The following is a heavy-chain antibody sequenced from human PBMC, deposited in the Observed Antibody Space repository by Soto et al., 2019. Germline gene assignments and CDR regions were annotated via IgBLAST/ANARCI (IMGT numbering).Heavy chain of an antibody. Sequence: SETVSLTCAVSSGSISSSNWWSWVRQPPGKGLEWIGEIYHSGSTNYNPSLKSRVTISVDKSKNQFSLKLSSVTAADTAVYYCARGHYYGSGSYQNWGQGTLVTVSS. CDR3: ARGHYYGSGSYQN. J-gene: IGHJ4*02. V-gene: IGHV4-4*02. D-gene: IGHD3-10*01. CDR2: IYHSGST. CDR1: SGSISSSNW.